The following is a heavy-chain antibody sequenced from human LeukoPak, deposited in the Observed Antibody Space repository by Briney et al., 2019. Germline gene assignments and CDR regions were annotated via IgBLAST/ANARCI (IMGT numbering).Heavy chain of an antibody. CDR1: DYTFTSYG. Sequence: GDLGNVSCNPSDYTFTSYGISWLRQAPGQELEWMGWISAYNGNTNYAQKLQGSVTMTTDTSTSTAYMELRSLRSDDTAVYYCARNYYDSSVLDYWGQGTLVTVSS. CDR3: ARNYYDSSVLDY. J-gene: IGHJ4*02. D-gene: IGHD3-22*01. V-gene: IGHV1-18*01. CDR2: ISAYNGNT.